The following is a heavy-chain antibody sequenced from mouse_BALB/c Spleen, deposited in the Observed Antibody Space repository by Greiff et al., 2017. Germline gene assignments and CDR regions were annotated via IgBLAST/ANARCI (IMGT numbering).Heavy chain of an antibody. CDR3: ARKGYYGNYYFAY. V-gene: IGHV1-9*01. J-gene: IGHJ3*01. D-gene: IGHD2-1*01. CDR2: ILPGSGST. CDR1: GYTFSSYW. Sequence: VKLMESGAELMKPGASVKISCKATGYTFSSYWIEWVKQRPGHGLEWIGEILPGSGSTNYNEKFKGKATFTADTSSNTAYMQLSSLTSEDSAVYYCARKGYYGNYYFAYWGQGTLVTVSA.